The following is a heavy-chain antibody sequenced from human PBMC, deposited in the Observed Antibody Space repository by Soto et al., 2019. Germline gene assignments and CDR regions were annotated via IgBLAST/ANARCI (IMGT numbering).Heavy chain of an antibody. D-gene: IGHD6-19*01. CDR2: IYYSGST. CDR3: ARSSVAGAGYFQH. Sequence: QVQLQESGPGLVKPSQTLSLTCTVSGGSVSGGVYYWNWIRQHPEKGLEWIGYIYYSGSTYYNPSLRSRVTISADTSKNPFSMKLSSVTVADTAVYYCARSSVAGAGYFQHWGQGTQFIVSS. V-gene: IGHV4-31*03. CDR1: GGSVSGGVYY. J-gene: IGHJ1*01.